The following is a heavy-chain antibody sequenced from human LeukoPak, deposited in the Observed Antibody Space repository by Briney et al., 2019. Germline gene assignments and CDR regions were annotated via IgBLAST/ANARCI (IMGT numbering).Heavy chain of an antibody. CDR3: ARDLYDFGPLGY. V-gene: IGHV4-59*01. Sequence: PSETLSLTCTVSGGSISSYYWSWIRQPPGKGLEWIGYICYSGSTNYNPSLKSRVTISVDTSKNQFSLKLSSVTAADTAVYYCARDLYDFGPLGYWGQGTLVTVSS. CDR2: ICYSGST. J-gene: IGHJ4*02. CDR1: GGSISSYY. D-gene: IGHD3-3*01.